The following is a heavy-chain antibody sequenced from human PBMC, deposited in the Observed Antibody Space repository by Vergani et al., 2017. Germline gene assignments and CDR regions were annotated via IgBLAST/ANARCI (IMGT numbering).Heavy chain of an antibody. J-gene: IGHJ3*01. CDR1: GFTFSSYA. V-gene: IGHV3-30-3*01. CDR2: ISYDGSNK. CDR3: VRDARVSRT. Sequence: QVQLVESGGGVVQPGRSLRLSCAASGFTFSSYAMHWVRQAPGKGLEWVAVISYDGSNKYYADSVKGRFTISRDNSKNSLYLDMSSLRAEDTAVYYCVRDARVSRTWGQGTLVAVSS.